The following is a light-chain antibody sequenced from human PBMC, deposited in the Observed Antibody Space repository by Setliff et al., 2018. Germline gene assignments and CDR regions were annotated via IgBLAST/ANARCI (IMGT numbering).Light chain of an antibody. CDR2: KNS. Sequence: QSVLTQPPSASGTPGQRVTISCSGSSSNIGSHSVSWYQQLPGTAPKLLIYKNSQRSSGVPDRFSGSKSGTPASLAISGLQSEDEADYHCATWDDSLNGYVFASGTKGTVL. CDR1: SSNIGSHS. CDR3: ATWDDSLNGYV. J-gene: IGLJ1*01. V-gene: IGLV1-44*01.